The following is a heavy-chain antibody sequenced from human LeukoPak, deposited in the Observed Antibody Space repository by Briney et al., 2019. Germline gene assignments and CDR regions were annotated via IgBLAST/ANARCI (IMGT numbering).Heavy chain of an antibody. D-gene: IGHD3-10*01. CDR3: ARAGGSGSYPSLEY. CDR2: INHSGST. Sequence: KTSETLSLTCAVYGGSFSGYYWSWIRQPPGKGLEWIGEINHSGSTNYNPSLKSRVTISVDTSKNQFSPKLSSVTAADTAVYYCARAGGSGSYPSLEYWGQGTLVTVSS. J-gene: IGHJ4*02. CDR1: GGSFSGYY. V-gene: IGHV4-34*01.